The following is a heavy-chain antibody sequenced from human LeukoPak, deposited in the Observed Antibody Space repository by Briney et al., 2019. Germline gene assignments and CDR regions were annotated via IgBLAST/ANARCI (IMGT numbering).Heavy chain of an antibody. CDR1: GYTFTSYY. V-gene: IGHV1-46*01. D-gene: IGHD3-10*01. CDR2: INPSGGST. J-gene: IGHJ6*03. CDR3: AREYYGSGSWRYYYYMDV. Sequence: ASVKVSCKASGYTFTSYYMHWVRQAPGQGLEWMGIINPSGGSTSYAQKFQGRVTMTRDMSTSTVYMELSSLRSEDTAVYYCAREYYGSGSWRYYYYMDVWGKGTTVTVSS.